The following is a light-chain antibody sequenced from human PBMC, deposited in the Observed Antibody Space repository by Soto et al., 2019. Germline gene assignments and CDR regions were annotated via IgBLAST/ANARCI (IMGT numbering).Light chain of an antibody. J-gene: IGKJ2*01. CDR3: QHYDNLSYT. CDR1: QGVSSW. Sequence: DIQMTQSPSTLSASVGDRVTITCRASQGVSSWLAWYQQKPGTAPKLLIYKASSLESGVPSRFRGSRSGTEFTLTISSLQPDDFATYYCQHYDNLSYTFGQGTKLEIK. CDR2: KAS. V-gene: IGKV1-5*03.